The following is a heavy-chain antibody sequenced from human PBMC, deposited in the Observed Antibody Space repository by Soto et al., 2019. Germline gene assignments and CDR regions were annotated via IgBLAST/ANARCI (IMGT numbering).Heavy chain of an antibody. CDR3: ARLGGFGELFEYYYYGMDV. J-gene: IGHJ6*02. Sequence: GESLKISCKGSGYSFTSYWIGWVRQMPGKGLEWMGIIYPGDSDTRYSPSFQGQVTISADKSISTAYLQWSSLKASDTAMYYCARLGGFGELFEYYYYGMDVWGQGTTVTVSS. CDR1: GYSFTSYW. D-gene: IGHD3-10*01. CDR2: IYPGDSDT. V-gene: IGHV5-51*01.